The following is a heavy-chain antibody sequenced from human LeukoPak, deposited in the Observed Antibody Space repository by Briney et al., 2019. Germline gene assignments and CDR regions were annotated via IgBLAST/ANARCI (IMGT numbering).Heavy chain of an antibody. D-gene: IGHD6-13*01. Sequence: GASVKVSCKVSGYTLTELSMHWVRQAPGKGLEWMGGFDPEDGETIHAQKFQGRVTMTEDTSTDTAYMELSSLRSEDTAVYYCATDGQQLVQAEYFQHWGQGTLVTVSS. CDR3: ATDGQQLVQAEYFQH. V-gene: IGHV1-24*01. J-gene: IGHJ1*01. CDR1: GYTLTELS. CDR2: FDPEDGET.